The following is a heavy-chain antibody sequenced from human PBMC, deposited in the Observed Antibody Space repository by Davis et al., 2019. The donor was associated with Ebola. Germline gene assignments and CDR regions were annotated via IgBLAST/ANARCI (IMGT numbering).Heavy chain of an antibody. CDR2: ISYDGSNK. Sequence: PGGSLRLSCAASGFTFSSYAMHWVRQAPGKGLEWVAVISYDGSNKYYADSVKGRFTISRDNSKNTLYLQMNSLRAEDTAVYYCARDRGSGSYVDAFDIWGQGTMVTVSS. CDR3: ARDRGSGSYVDAFDI. J-gene: IGHJ3*02. D-gene: IGHD1-26*01. CDR1: GFTFSSYA. V-gene: IGHV3-30-3*01.